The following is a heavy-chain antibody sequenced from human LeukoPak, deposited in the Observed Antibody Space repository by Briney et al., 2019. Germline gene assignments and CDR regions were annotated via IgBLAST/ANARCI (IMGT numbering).Heavy chain of an antibody. CDR2: ISTSSSYI. V-gene: IGHV3-21*01. CDR3: ARGIAAAGYGMDV. CDR1: GFTFSGYI. D-gene: IGHD6-13*01. Sequence: GGSLRLSCAASGFTFSGYIMNWVRQAPGKGLEWVSSISTSSSYIYYADLVKGRFTISRDNAKNSLFLQMNSLRAEDTAVYSCARGIAAAGYGMDVWGQGTTVTVSS. J-gene: IGHJ6*02.